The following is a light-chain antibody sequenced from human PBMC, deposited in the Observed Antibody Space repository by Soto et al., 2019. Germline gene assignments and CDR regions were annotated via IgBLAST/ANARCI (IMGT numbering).Light chain of an antibody. Sequence: EIVLTQSPGTLSLSPGERATLSCRASQIISSNLAWYQQKPGQAPRLLIYEASNRATGIPDRFSGSGSGTDFTLTISRLEPEDFAVYYCQQYGSSVITFGQGTRLEI. CDR2: EAS. CDR3: QQYGSSVIT. CDR1: QIISSN. V-gene: IGKV3-20*01. J-gene: IGKJ5*01.